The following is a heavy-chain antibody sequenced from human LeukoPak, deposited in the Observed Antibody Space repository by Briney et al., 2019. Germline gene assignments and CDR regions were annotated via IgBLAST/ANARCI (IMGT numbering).Heavy chain of an antibody. CDR3: ARAGELRYMDV. CDR1: GFTFSSYG. J-gene: IGHJ6*03. CDR2: ISGSGGST. Sequence: GGSLRLPCAASGFTFSSYGMSWVRQAPGKGLEWVSAISGSGGSTYYADSVKGRFTISRDNSKNTLYLQMNSLRAEDTAVYYCARAGELRYMDVWGKGTAVTVSS. V-gene: IGHV3-23*01. D-gene: IGHD3-16*01.